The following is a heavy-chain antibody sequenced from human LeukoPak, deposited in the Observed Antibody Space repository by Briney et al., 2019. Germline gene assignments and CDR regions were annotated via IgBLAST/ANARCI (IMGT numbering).Heavy chain of an antibody. Sequence: GASVKVSCKASGYTFTGYYMHWVRQAPGQGLEWMGWINPNSGGTNYAQKFQGRVTMTRDTSISTAYMELSRLRSDDTAVCHCARDWSGSGGMVVDYWGQGTLVTVSS. CDR1: GYTFTGYY. V-gene: IGHV1-2*02. CDR2: INPNSGGT. D-gene: IGHD1-26*01. CDR3: ARDWSGSGGMVVDY. J-gene: IGHJ4*02.